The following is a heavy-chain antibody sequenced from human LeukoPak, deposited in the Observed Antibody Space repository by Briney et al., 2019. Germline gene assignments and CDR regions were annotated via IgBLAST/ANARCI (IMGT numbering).Heavy chain of an antibody. D-gene: IGHD4-17*01. J-gene: IGHJ4*02. V-gene: IGHV4-61*05. CDR1: GGSISSSSYY. CDR3: ARGHGVTTFFDY. Sequence: SETLSLTCTVSGGSISSSSYYWGWIRQPPGKGLEWIGYIYYSGSTNYNPSLKSRVTISVDTSKNQFSLKLSSVTAADTAVYYCARGHGVTTFFDYWGQGTLVTVSS. CDR2: IYYSGST.